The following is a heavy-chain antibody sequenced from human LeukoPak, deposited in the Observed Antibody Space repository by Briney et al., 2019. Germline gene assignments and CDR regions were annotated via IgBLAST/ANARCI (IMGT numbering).Heavy chain of an antibody. CDR1: GFIFGDYA. V-gene: IGHV3-49*03. Sequence: GGSLRLSCTASGFIFGDYAMSWFRQAPGKGLEWVGFIRSKAYGGTTEYAASVKGRFTISRDDSKSIAYLQMNSLKTEDTAVYYCTRDTRDGYNYFSDYWGQGTLVTVSS. CDR2: IRSKAYGGTT. CDR3: TRDTRDGYNYFSDY. D-gene: IGHD5-24*01. J-gene: IGHJ4*02.